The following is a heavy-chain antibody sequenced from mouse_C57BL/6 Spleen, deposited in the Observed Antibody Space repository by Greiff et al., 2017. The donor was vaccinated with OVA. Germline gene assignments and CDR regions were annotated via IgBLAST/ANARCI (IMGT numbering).Heavy chain of an antibody. J-gene: IGHJ3*01. CDR2: ISSGSSTI. D-gene: IGHD2-4*01. CDR1: GFTFSDYG. Sequence: EVKLMESGGGLVKPGGSLKLSCAASGFTFSDYGMHWVRQAPEKGLEWVAYISSGSSTIYYADTVKGRFTISRDNAKNTLFLQMTSLRSEDTAMYYCARSYYDYDGAYWGQGTLVTVSA. V-gene: IGHV5-17*01. CDR3: ARSYYDYDGAY.